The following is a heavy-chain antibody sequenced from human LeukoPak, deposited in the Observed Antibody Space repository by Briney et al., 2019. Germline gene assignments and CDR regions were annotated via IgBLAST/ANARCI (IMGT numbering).Heavy chain of an antibody. Sequence: SETLSLTCTVSGGSISSYYWSWIRQPPGQGLEWIGYIYYSGSTNYNPSLKSRVTISVDTSKNQFSLKLSSVTAADTAVYYCARSTRPYYDSSGYTFGYWGQGTLVTVSS. J-gene: IGHJ4*02. CDR1: GGSISSYY. V-gene: IGHV4-59*01. CDR2: IYYSGST. CDR3: ARSTRPYYDSSGYTFGY. D-gene: IGHD3-22*01.